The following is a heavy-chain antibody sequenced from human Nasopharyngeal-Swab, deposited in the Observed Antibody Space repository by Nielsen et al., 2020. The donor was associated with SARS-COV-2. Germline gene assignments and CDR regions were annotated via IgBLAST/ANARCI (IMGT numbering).Heavy chain of an antibody. J-gene: IGHJ5*02. CDR2: IYWDDDN. V-gene: IGHV2-5*02. D-gene: IGHD6-13*01. CDR3: ARQYSSSWYTYNWFDP. Sequence: SGPTLVQPTQTLTLTCTFSGFSLSTSGVGVGWIRQPPGKALEWLALIYWDDDNRYSPSLKSRLTITKDTSKNQVVLTMTTMDPVDTATYYCARQYSSSWYTYNWFDPWGQGTLVTVSS. CDR1: GFSLSTSGVG.